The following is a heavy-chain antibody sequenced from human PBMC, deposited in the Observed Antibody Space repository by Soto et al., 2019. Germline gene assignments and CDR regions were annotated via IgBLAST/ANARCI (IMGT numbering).Heavy chain of an antibody. D-gene: IGHD1-26*01. CDR2: IRYDGSDE. CDR1: ASIFKGHG. V-gene: IGHV3-33*08. CDR3: ARDGVGATTFFGFLDY. J-gene: IGHJ4*02. Sequence: QVQLVESGGGVVQPGGSLRLSCAASASIFKGHGMHWVRQAPGKGLEWVAIIRYDGSDEHYGDSVKGRFTISRDNSKNMLCLQMNSLRAEDTAVYYCARDGVGATTFFGFLDYWGQGTLVTVSS.